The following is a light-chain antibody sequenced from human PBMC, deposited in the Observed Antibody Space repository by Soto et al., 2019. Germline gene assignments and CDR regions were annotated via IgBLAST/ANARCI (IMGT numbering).Light chain of an antibody. J-gene: IGKJ5*01. CDR2: AAS. CDR3: QQSYTALSIT. Sequence: DIQMTQSPSSLSASVGDRVTITCRASESINRHLNWYQQQPGRAPKLLIYAASSLQNGVPSRFRGGGSGTDFTLIITNLQPADFATYYCQQSYTALSITFGQGTRLEIK. CDR1: ESINRH. V-gene: IGKV1-39*01.